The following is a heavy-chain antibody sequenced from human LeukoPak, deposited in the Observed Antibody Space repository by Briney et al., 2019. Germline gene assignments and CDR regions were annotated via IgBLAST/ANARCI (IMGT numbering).Heavy chain of an antibody. J-gene: IGHJ4*02. D-gene: IGHD2-15*01. CDR1: GFTFSSYG. V-gene: IGHV3-30*02. CDR2: IRYDGSNK. CDR3: AKSSIVVVVAGASL. Sequence: GGALRLSCAASGFTFSSYGMHWVRQAPGKGLEWVAFIRYDGSNKYYADSVKGRFTISRDNSKNTLYLQMNSLRAEDTAVYYCAKSSIVVVVAGASLWGQGTLVTVSS.